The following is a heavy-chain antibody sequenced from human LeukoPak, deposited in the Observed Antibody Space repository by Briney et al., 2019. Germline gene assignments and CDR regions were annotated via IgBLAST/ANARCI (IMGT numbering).Heavy chain of an antibody. D-gene: IGHD1-1*01. V-gene: IGHV3-48*02. CDR2: ISSSSSTI. CDR3: ARDYNWGFDY. CDR1: GLTFSSYS. Sequence: PGGPLRLSCAASGLTFSSYSMNWVRQAPGKGLEWVSYISSSSSTIYYADSLKGRFTISRDNAKNSLYLQMNSLRDEDTAVYYCARDYNWGFDYWGQGTLVTVSS. J-gene: IGHJ4*02.